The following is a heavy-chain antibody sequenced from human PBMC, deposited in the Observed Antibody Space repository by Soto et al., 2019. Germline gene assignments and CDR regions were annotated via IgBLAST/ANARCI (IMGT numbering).Heavy chain of an antibody. V-gene: IGHV6-1*01. CDR3: ARLVGNSWLDS. CDR1: GDSVSTNSAT. Sequence: SQTLSLTCAISGDSVSTNSATWDWIRXSPSRGLEWLGRTYYRSKWYNDYAVSVKGRITINPDTSNNQFSLQLNSVTPDDTAVYYCARLVGNSWLDSWGQGTLVTVSS. CDR2: TYYRSKWYN. D-gene: IGHD2-2*01. J-gene: IGHJ5*01.